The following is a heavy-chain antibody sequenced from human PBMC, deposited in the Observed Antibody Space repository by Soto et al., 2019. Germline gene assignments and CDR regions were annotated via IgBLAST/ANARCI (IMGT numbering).Heavy chain of an antibody. D-gene: IGHD6-13*01. CDR2: IIPIFGTA. Sequence: QVQLVQSGAEVKKPGSSVKVSCKASGGTFSSYAISWVRQAPGQGLEWMGGIIPIFGTANYAQKFQGRVTITADESTSTANMELSSLRSEDTAVYYCALTRHSSSWYWGDYYYYGMDVWGQGTMVTVSS. V-gene: IGHV1-69*01. CDR3: ALTRHSSSWYWGDYYYYGMDV. J-gene: IGHJ6*02. CDR1: GGTFSSYA.